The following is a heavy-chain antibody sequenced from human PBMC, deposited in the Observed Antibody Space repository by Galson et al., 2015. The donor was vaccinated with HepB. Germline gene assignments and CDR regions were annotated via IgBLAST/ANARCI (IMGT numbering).Heavy chain of an antibody. D-gene: IGHD2-2*02. V-gene: IGHV1-2*02. CDR2: INPNSGGT. Sequence: SVKVSCKASGYTFTGYYMHWVRQAPGQGLEWMGWINPNSGGTNYAQKFQGRVTMTRDTSISTAYMELSRLRSDGTAVYYCARGDIVVVPAAISLYNWFDPWGQGTLVTVSS. J-gene: IGHJ5*02. CDR1: GYTFTGYY. CDR3: ARGDIVVVPAAISLYNWFDP.